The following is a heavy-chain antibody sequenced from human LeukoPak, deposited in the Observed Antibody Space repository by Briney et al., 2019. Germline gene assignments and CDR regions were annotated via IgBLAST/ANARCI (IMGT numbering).Heavy chain of an antibody. J-gene: IGHJ4*02. CDR2: ISSSSSYI. CDR3: ARDSGYDDWGSYYFDY. Sequence: GGSLRLSCAASGFTFSSYSMNWVRQAPGKGLEWVSSISSSSSYIYYADSVKGRFTISRDNAKNSLYLQMNSLRAEDTAVYYCARDSGYDDWGSYYFDYWGQRTLVTVSS. D-gene: IGHD5-12*01. V-gene: IGHV3-21*01. CDR1: GFTFSSYS.